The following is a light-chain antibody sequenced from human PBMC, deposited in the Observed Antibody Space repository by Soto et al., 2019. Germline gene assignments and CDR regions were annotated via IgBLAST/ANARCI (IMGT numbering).Light chain of an antibody. CDR1: SSDVGSGNL. Sequence: SALNQPASVTSSPRQSISISCTKTSSDVGSGNLVSWYQQHPGKAPKFIIYEVSQRPAGVSYRFSGSKSGNTAYLTISGLQAEDEPDYYCCSYAGSITYVFGTGTKVPS. J-gene: IGLJ1*01. CDR3: CSYAGSITYV. V-gene: IGLV2-23*02. CDR2: EVS.